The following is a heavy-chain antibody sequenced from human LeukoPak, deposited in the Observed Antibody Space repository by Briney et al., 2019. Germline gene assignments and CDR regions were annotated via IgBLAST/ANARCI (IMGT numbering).Heavy chain of an antibody. J-gene: IGHJ5*02. CDR1: GYTFTGYC. Sequence: ASVKVSCKASGYTFTGYCIHWVRQAPGQGLEWMGRINPNSGGTNYAQKFQGRVTMTRDTSISTAYMELSSLRSDDTAMYYCARIGGDYSNLNWFDPWGQGTLVTVSS. D-gene: IGHD4-11*01. CDR2: INPNSGGT. V-gene: IGHV1-2*02. CDR3: ARIGGDYSNLNWFDP.